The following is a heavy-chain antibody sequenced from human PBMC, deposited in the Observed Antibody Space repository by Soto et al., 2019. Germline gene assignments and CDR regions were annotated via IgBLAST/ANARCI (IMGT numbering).Heavy chain of an antibody. V-gene: IGHV3-33*01. CDR1: GFTFSSYG. D-gene: IGHD3-10*01. Sequence: QVQLVESGGGVVQPGRSLRLSCAASGFTFSSYGMHWVRQAPGKGLEWVAVIWYDGSNKYYADSVKGRFTISRDNSKNTLYLQMNSLRAEDTAVYYCARDNGGGWFDPWGQGTLVTVSS. CDR3: ARDNGGGWFDP. J-gene: IGHJ5*02. CDR2: IWYDGSNK.